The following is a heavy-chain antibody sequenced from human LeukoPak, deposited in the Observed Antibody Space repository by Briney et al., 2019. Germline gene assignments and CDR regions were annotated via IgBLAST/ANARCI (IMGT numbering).Heavy chain of an antibody. D-gene: IGHD1-1*01. Sequence: PGGSLRLSCAASGFTFSSYAMHWVRQAPGKGLEYVSAISSNGGSTYYANSVKGRFTISRDNSKNTLYLQMGSLRAEDMAVYYCATVRVPWFDPWGQGTLVTVSS. CDR3: ATVRVPWFDP. CDR1: GFTFSSYA. CDR2: ISSNGGST. V-gene: IGHV3-64*01. J-gene: IGHJ5*02.